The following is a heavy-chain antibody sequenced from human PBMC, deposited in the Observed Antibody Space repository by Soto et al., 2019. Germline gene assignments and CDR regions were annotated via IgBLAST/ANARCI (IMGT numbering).Heavy chain of an antibody. CDR1: GYTFISYG. D-gene: IGHD6-13*01. J-gene: IGHJ4*02. Sequence: QIQLVQSGTEVKKPGATVRVSCKASGYTFISYGISWVRQAPGQGLEWMGWISTYNVNTNYAQKFQGRVTMATDTSTSTAHMELRSLRPDDTAVYYCARAGYSTSGLGLLGTGAHGVEIDYWGQGIQVTVSS. V-gene: IGHV1-18*01. CDR3: ARAGYSTSGLGLLGTGAHGVEIDY. CDR2: ISTYNVNT.